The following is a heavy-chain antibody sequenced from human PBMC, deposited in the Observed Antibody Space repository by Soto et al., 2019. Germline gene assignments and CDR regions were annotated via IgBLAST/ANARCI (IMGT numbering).Heavy chain of an antibody. V-gene: IGHV3-30*18. CDR2: ISYHGSNK. CDR1: GFTFSSYG. CDR3: AKDRGAYYSSPLYYFDY. Sequence: GGSLRLSCAASGFTFSSYGMHWVRQAPGKGLQWVAVISYHGSNKYYADSVKGRFTISRDNSKSTLYLQMNSLRTEDTAVYYCAKDRGAYYSSPLYYFDYWGQGSLVTVSS. J-gene: IGHJ4*02. D-gene: IGHD6-13*01.